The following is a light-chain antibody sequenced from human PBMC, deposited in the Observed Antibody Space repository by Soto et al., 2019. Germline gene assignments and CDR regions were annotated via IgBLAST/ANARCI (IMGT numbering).Light chain of an antibody. J-gene: IGKJ5*01. CDR1: HGVTSNY. Sequence: EIVLTQSPGTLSLSPGERATLSCRASHGVTSNYLAWYQQRPGQAPRLLIYGASSRATGIPARFSGGGSGTDFTLTISRLETEEFAVYYCQEYGSSSPTAFGQGTRLEIE. V-gene: IGKV3-20*01. CDR2: GAS. CDR3: QEYGSSSPTA.